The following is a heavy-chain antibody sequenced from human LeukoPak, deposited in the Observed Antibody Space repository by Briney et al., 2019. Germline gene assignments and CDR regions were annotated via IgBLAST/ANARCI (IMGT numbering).Heavy chain of an antibody. D-gene: IGHD5/OR15-5a*01. Sequence: PGRSLRLSCVASGFMFSDHAFHWVRQSPDKGLEWVALIGSDGSKKYYADSVQGRFTVSRETSKTPLFLQMNTRRADDTASYFCARQRTSTSLFDSWGQGTLVTVSS. CDR1: GFMFSDHA. CDR3: ARQRTSTSLFDS. J-gene: IGHJ4*02. CDR2: IGSDGSKK. V-gene: IGHV3-30*04.